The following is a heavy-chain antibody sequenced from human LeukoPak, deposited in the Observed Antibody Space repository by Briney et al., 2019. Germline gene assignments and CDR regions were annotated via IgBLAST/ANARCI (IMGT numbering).Heavy chain of an antibody. V-gene: IGHV3-30*03. CDR3: ARDKTSMVRGVMLQ. Sequence: GGSLRLSCAASGFSFSSFGMHWVRQAPGKGLEWVAVISYDGSNKQCADSVKGRFTISRDNSKNTLYLQMNSLRAEDTAVYYCARDKTSMVRGVMLQWGQGALVTVSS. D-gene: IGHD3-10*01. J-gene: IGHJ4*02. CDR1: GFSFSSFG. CDR2: ISYDGSNK.